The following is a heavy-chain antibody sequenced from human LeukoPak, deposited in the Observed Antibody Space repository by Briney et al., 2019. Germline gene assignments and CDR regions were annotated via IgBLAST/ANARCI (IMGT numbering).Heavy chain of an antibody. CDR2: IYYTGRT. CDR1: GGSVSSSGYY. J-gene: IGHJ4*02. CDR3: ARRIESLYYFDY. D-gene: IGHD2-8*01. Sequence: PSETLSLTCAVSGGSVSSSGYYWSWIRQPPGKGLEWIAYIYYTGRTNYNPSLKSRVTISPDTSNSQFSLRLSSVTAADTAVYYCARRIESLYYFDYWGQGTLVTVSS. V-gene: IGHV4-61*08.